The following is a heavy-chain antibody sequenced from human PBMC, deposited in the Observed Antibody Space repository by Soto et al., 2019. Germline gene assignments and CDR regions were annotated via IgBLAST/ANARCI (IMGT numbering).Heavy chain of an antibody. V-gene: IGHV3-9*01. CDR3: AKDEMATHDAFDI. Sequence: DVQLVESGGGLVQPGRSLRLSCAASGFTFDDYAMHWVRQAPGKGLEWVSGISWNSGSIGYADSVKGRFTISRDNAKNSLYLQMNSLRAEDTDLSYCAKDEMATHDAFDIWGQGTMVTVSS. J-gene: IGHJ3*02. CDR1: GFTFDDYA. CDR2: ISWNSGSI.